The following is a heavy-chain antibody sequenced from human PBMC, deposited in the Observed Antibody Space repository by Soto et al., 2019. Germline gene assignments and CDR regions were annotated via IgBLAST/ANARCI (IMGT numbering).Heavy chain of an antibody. Sequence: WETLSLTCTVSGGSFSSSTYYWGWIRQPPGKGLEWIGSMYSGGNTYYNPSLKSRVTVSVDTSKNHFSLKLTSVTAADTAMYYCARQPYDSTGYYYGAWAQGTLVTVSS. CDR3: ARQPYDSTGYYYGA. CDR1: GGSFSSSTYY. CDR2: MYSGGNT. D-gene: IGHD3-22*01. J-gene: IGHJ5*02. V-gene: IGHV4-39*01.